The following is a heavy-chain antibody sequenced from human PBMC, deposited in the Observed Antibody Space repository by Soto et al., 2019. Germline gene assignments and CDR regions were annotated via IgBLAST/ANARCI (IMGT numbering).Heavy chain of an antibody. J-gene: IGHJ6*02. CDR3: TRGLGERKGYGMDV. CDR1: GGSISSYY. V-gene: IGHV4-59*08. CDR2: IYYSDST. Sequence: QVQLQESGPGLVKPSETLSLTCTVSGGSISSYYWSWIRLPPGKGREYIGYIYYSDSTNYNPSLERRASTSLDTSKDQCSLKPSPATAADTAVYYCTRGLGERKGYGMDVWGQGTTVTVSS. D-gene: IGHD3-16*01.